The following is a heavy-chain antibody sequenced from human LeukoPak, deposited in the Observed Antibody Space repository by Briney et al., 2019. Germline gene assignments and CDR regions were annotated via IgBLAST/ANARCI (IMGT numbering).Heavy chain of an antibody. CDR3: AKVPRYCSSASCLKPYYYYGMDV. D-gene: IGHD2-2*01. CDR1: GFTFSSYG. Sequence: AGGSLRLSCAASGFTFSSYGMHWVRQAPGKGLEWVAVISYDGSNKYYADSVKGRLTISRDNSKNTLYLQMNSLRAEDTAVYYCAKVPRYCSSASCLKPYYYYGMDVWGQGTTVTVSS. J-gene: IGHJ6*02. CDR2: ISYDGSNK. V-gene: IGHV3-30*18.